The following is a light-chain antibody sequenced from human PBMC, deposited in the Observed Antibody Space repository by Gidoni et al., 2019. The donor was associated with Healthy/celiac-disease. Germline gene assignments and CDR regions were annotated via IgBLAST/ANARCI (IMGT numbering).Light chain of an antibody. V-gene: IGKV3-11*01. CDR1: QSVSSY. CDR3: QQRSNWPPYN. Sequence: EIVFTQSPATLSLSPGERATLYCRASQSVSSYLAWYQQKPGQAPRLLIDDASNRATGIPARFSGSGSGTDFTLTISSLEPEDFAVYYCQQRSNWPPYNVXQGTKLEIK. CDR2: DAS. J-gene: IGKJ2*01.